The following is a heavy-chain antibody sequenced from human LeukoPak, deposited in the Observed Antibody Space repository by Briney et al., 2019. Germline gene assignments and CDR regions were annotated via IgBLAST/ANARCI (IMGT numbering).Heavy chain of an antibody. Sequence: SVKVSCKASGGTFSSYAISWVRQAPGQGLEWMGRIIPILGIANYAQKFQGRVTITADKSTSTAYMELSSLRSEDTAVYYCARAGGGSSWYLDYWGQGTLVTVSS. J-gene: IGHJ4*02. CDR3: ARAGGGSSWYLDY. V-gene: IGHV1-69*04. CDR2: IIPILGIA. D-gene: IGHD6-13*01. CDR1: GGTFSSYA.